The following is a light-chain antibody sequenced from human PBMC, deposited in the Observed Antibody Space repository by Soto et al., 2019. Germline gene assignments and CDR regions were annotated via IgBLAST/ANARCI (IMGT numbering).Light chain of an antibody. Sequence: QSVLTQPASVSGSPGQSITISCTGSSSDVGGYDYVSWYQQHPGKAPKFMIYEVSNRPSGVSHHFSGSKSGNTASLTISGLQAEDEADYYCTSYTTTSTYVFGTGTKVTVL. V-gene: IGLV2-14*01. CDR1: SSDVGGYDY. CDR2: EVS. CDR3: TSYTTTSTYV. J-gene: IGLJ1*01.